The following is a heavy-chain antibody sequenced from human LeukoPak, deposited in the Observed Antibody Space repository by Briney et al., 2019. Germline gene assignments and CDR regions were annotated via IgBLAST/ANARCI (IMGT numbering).Heavy chain of an antibody. CDR2: IIPIFGTA. CDR3: ARNKHPPVVPRPKAPYYFYYYYGMDV. Sequence: SVKVSCKASGGTFSSYAISWVRQAPGQGLEWMGGIIPIFGTANYAQKFQGRVTITADESTSTAYMELSSLRSEDTAVYYCARNKHPPVVPRPKAPYYFYYYYGMDVWGQGTTVTVSS. V-gene: IGHV1-69*13. CDR1: GGTFSSYA. J-gene: IGHJ6*02. D-gene: IGHD2-15*01.